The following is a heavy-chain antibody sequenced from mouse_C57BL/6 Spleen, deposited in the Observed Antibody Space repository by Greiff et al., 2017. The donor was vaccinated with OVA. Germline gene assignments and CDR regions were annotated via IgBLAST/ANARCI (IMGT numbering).Heavy chain of an antibody. CDR1: GYAFTNYL. D-gene: IGHD3-2*02. Sequence: QVQLKESGAELVRPGTSVKVSCKASGYAFTNYLIEWVKQRPGQGLEWIGVINPGSGGTNYNEQFKGKATLTADKSSSTAYMQLSSLTSEDSAVYFCARGGTAQPYFDYWGQGTTLTVSS. CDR2: INPGSGGT. CDR3: ARGGTAQPYFDY. V-gene: IGHV1-54*01. J-gene: IGHJ2*01.